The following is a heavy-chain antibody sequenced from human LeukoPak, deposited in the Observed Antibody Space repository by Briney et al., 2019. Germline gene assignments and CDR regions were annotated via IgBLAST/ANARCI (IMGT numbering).Heavy chain of an antibody. V-gene: IGHV4-39*01. CDR2: IYYSGST. D-gene: IGHD6-6*01. CDR3: ARPAAPFAWFDP. CDR1: GGSISSSSYY. Sequence: PSETLSLTCTVSGGSISSSSYYWGWIRQPPRKGLEWIGSIYYSGSTYYNPSLKRRVTISVDTSKNRFSLKLSSVTAADTAVYYCARPAAPFAWFDPWGQGTLVTVSS. J-gene: IGHJ5*02.